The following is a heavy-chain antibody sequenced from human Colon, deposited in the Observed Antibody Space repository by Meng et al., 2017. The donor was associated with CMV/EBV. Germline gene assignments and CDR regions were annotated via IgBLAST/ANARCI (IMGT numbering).Heavy chain of an antibody. CDR1: GFTFCSYA. CDR2: IYSGGSST. J-gene: IGHJ4*02. CDR3: AKATRVAAAVDY. Sequence: CAASGFTFCSYAMRWVRQAPGKGLELVSVIYSGGSSTYYADSVKGRFTISRDNSKNTLYLQMNSLRAEDTAVYYCAKATRVAAAVDYWGQGTLVTVSS. V-gene: IGHV3-23*03. D-gene: IGHD6-13*01.